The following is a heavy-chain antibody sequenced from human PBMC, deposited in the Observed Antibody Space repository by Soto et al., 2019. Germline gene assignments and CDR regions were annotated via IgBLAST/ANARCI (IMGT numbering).Heavy chain of an antibody. Sequence: QVQLVQSGAEVKKPGSSVRVSCKASGAACNTITINWVRQAPGQGLEWMGGFVPVFGSATYAQKFQGRVAITADASTSTFYMELSRLNSEDTALYYCVREDDTTGSYSWFDPWGQGTLVTVSS. CDR1: GAACNTIT. D-gene: IGHD3-9*01. J-gene: IGHJ5*02. V-gene: IGHV1-69*01. CDR2: FVPVFGSA. CDR3: VREDDTTGSYSWFDP.